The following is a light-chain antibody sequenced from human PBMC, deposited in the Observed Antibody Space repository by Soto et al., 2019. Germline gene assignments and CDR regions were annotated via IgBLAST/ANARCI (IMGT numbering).Light chain of an antibody. J-gene: IGLJ2*01. CDR3: QSYDRSLRGYVL. CDR1: SANIGAGFD. V-gene: IGLV1-40*01. CDR2: DNT. Sequence: QLVLTQPPSVSGAPGQRVTISCTGSSANIGAGFDVHWYQQFPGTAPKLLIYDNTHRPSGVPDRFSASKSGASASLAITGLQAEDEADYYCQSYDRSLRGYVLFGGGTQLTVL.